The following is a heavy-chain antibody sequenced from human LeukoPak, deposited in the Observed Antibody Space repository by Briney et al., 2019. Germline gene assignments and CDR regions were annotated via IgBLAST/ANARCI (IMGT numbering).Heavy chain of an antibody. CDR3: ARVEEYYDILTGYYKYAFDI. CDR2: ISAYNGNT. Sequence: ASVKVSCKASGYTFTSYGISWVRQAPGQGLEWMGWISAYNGNTNYAQKFQGRVTITADKSTSTAYMELSSLRSEDTAVYYCARVEEYYDILTGYYKYAFDIWGQGTMVTVSS. CDR1: GYTFTSYG. J-gene: IGHJ3*02. D-gene: IGHD3-9*01. V-gene: IGHV1-18*01.